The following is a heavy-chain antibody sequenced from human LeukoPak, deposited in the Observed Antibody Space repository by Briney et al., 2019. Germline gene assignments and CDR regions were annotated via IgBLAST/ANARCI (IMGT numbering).Heavy chain of an antibody. CDR1: GGSFSGYY. V-gene: IGHV4-34*01. D-gene: IGHD2-15*01. Sequence: PSETLSLTCAVYGGSFSGYYWSWIRQPPGKGLEWIGEINHSGSTNYNPSLKSRVTISVDTSKNQSSLKLSSVTAADTAVYYCARGGRDNIVVVVAATLYYFDYWGQGTLVTVSS. CDR2: INHSGST. J-gene: IGHJ4*02. CDR3: ARGGRDNIVVVVAATLYYFDY.